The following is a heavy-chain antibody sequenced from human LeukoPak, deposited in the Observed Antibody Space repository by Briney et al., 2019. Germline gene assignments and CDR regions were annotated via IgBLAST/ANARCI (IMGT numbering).Heavy chain of an antibody. V-gene: IGHV1-69*13. CDR1: GGTFSSYA. Sequence: SVKVSCKASGGTFSSYAISWVRQAPGQGLEWMGGIIPIFGTADYAQKFQGRVTITADESTSTAYMELSSLRSEDTAVYYCARDVPRGSSSATNAFDIWGQGTMVTVSS. J-gene: IGHJ3*02. CDR2: IIPIFGTA. D-gene: IGHD6-6*01. CDR3: ARDVPRGSSSATNAFDI.